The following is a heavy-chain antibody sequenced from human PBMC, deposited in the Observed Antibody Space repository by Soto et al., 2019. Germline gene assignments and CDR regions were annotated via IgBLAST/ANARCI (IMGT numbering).Heavy chain of an antibody. V-gene: IGHV4-59*08. CDR1: GGSIGSYY. J-gene: IGHJ4*02. CDR2: LYYSGST. D-gene: IGHD3-3*01. CDR3: ARGGWRQIDY. Sequence: PSEILSLTCSVSGGSIGSYYWSWIRQPPGKGLEWIGCLYYSGSTNYNPSLKSRVTISVDTSKSQFSLNLSSVTAADTAVYYCARGGWRQIDYWGQGTLVTVSS.